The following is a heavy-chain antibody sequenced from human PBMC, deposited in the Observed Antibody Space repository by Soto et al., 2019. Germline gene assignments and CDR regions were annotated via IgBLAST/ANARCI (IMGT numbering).Heavy chain of an antibody. CDR3: ARQGSSWYILVSGSYYMDV. CDR1: GGSISSSSYY. V-gene: IGHV4-39*01. Sequence: QLQLQESGPGLVKPSETLSLTCTVSGGSISSSSYYWGWIRQPPGKGLEWIGSIYYSGSTYYNPSLKSRATVSVDTSKNQFSLKLSSVAAADAAVYYCARQGSSWYILVSGSYYMDVWGKGTTVTVSS. D-gene: IGHD6-13*01. J-gene: IGHJ6*03. CDR2: IYYSGST.